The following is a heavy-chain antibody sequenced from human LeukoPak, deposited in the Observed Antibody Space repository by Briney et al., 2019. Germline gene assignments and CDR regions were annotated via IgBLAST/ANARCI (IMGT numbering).Heavy chain of an antibody. CDR2: LNGDGSST. V-gene: IGHV3-74*01. CDR3: ARERWNSEAFDI. CDR1: GFSFSSYW. Sequence: GGSLRLSCAASGFSFSSYWLPGVDQAPGKGVVWVSRLNGDGSSTSYLDSVRGRLTISRDNTKNTLYLHMNRLRAEDTGVYYCARERWNSEAFDIWGQGTVVTVSS. J-gene: IGHJ3*02. D-gene: IGHD1-7*01.